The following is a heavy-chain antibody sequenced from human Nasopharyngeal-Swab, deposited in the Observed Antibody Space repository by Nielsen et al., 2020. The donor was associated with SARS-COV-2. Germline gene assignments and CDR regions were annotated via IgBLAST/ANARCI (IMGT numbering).Heavy chain of an antibody. CDR3: ARGYRSWSFPSSYYYYYMDV. D-gene: IGHD3-3*01. J-gene: IGHJ6*03. V-gene: IGHV4-34*01. CDR1: GGSFSDNY. Sequence: SQTLSLTCAVYGGSFSDNYWNWVRQSPGKGLEWIGEISHSGATNYKSSLKSRVVMSVDTSKNQFSLNLRSVTAADTAVYYCARGYRSWSFPSSYYYYYMDVWGQGTTVTVSS. CDR2: ISHSGAT.